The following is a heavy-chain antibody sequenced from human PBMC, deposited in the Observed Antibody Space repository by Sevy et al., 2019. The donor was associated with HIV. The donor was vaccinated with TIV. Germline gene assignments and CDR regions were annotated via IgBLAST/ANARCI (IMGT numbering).Heavy chain of an antibody. Sequence: GGSLRLSCGASGFTFDDYAMHWVRQAPGKGLEWVSAITSNSAVKGYAGSVKGRFTISRDNAKNSLFLQMNSLRAEDTAVYYCARPYGSGSWEAFDIWGQGTMVTVSS. CDR3: ARPYGSGSWEAFDI. CDR2: ITSNSAVK. CDR1: GFTFDDYA. D-gene: IGHD3-10*01. J-gene: IGHJ3*02. V-gene: IGHV3-9*01.